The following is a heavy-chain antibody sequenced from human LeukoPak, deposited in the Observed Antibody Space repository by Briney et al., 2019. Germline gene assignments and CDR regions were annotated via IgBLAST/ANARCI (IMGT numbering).Heavy chain of an antibody. J-gene: IGHJ4*02. CDR3: ARVNKAYYYDPLYYFDY. D-gene: IGHD3-22*01. V-gene: IGHV4-59*01. CDR2: IYNSVTT. CDR1: GVSISGYY. Sequence: SETLSLTCTVSGVSISGYYWSWIRQPPGKGLEWGGYIYNSVTTNYNPSLKSRVTISVDTSKNQFSLKLSSVTAADTAVYYCARVNKAYYYDPLYYFDYWGQGTLVTVSS.